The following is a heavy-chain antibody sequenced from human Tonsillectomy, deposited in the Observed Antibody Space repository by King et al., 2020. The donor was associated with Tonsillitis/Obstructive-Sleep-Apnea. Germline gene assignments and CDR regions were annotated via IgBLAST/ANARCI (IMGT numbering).Heavy chain of an antibody. CDR1: GFSFSSYG. CDR2: ISNDGSKK. J-gene: IGHJ4*02. Sequence: VQLVESGGGVVQPGRSLRLSCAASGFSFSSYGMNWVRQAPGKGLEHMSVISNDGSKKYYAESVKGRFTISRDNSKNTLYLQMNSLRAEDTAVYYCAYCSSTSCQYCYYFDYWGQGTLVTVSS. CDR3: AYCSSTSCQYCYYFDY. V-gene: IGHV3-30*03. D-gene: IGHD2-2*01.